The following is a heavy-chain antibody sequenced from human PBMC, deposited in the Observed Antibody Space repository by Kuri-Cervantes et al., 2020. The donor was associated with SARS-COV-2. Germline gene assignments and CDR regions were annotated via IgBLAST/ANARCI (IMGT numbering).Heavy chain of an antibody. Sequence: ASVKVSCKASGYTFTSYAMHWVRQAPGQRLEWMGWINAGNGNTKYSQKFQGRVTITRDTSASTAYMELSSLRSEDTAVYYCARGSGVPAAMVWFDPWGQGTLVTVSS. J-gene: IGHJ5*02. CDR3: ARGSGVPAAMVWFDP. D-gene: IGHD2-2*01. V-gene: IGHV1-3*01. CDR2: INAGNGNT. CDR1: GYTFTSYA.